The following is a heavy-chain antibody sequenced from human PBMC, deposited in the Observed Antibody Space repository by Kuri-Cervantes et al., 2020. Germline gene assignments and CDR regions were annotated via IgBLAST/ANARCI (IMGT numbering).Heavy chain of an antibody. CDR2: IYSGGST. CDR1: GFTFSGYV. D-gene: IGHD3-10*01. J-gene: IGHJ6*02. V-gene: IGHV3-53*01. Sequence: GGSLRLSCAASGFTFSGYVMSWVRQAPGKGLEWVSVIYSGGSTYYADSVKGRFTISRDNSKNTLYLQMNSLRAEDTAVYYCARVGNYYYYGMDVWGQGTTVTVSS. CDR3: ARVGNYYYYGMDV.